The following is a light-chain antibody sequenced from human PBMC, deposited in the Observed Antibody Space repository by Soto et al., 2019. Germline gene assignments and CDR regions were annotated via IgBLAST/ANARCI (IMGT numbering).Light chain of an antibody. J-gene: IGKJ1*01. CDR1: KSVRSSF. V-gene: IGKV3-20*01. CDR2: GAS. CDR3: QQYDSSPWT. Sequence: ESVLTQSPGTLSLSPGERTTLSCRPSKSVRSSFLAWYQLKPGQAPRLLIYGASSRATGIPDRFSGSGSGTDFTLTISRLEPEDFAVYYCQQYDSSPWTFGQGTKVEIK.